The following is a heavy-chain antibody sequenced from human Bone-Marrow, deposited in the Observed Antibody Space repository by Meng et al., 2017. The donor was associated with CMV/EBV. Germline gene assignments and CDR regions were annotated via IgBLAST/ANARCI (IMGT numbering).Heavy chain of an antibody. V-gene: IGHV4-34*01. CDR1: GGSFSGYY. CDR3: ARAQRITIFGVIPTSNYNWFDP. Sequence: SETLSLTCAVYGGSFSGYYWNWIRQPPGKGLGWIGEINHSGSTNYNPSLKRRVTVSVDTSKNQFFLRVSSVTAADTAVYYCARAQRITIFGVIPTSNYNWFDPWGQGTLVTVSS. CDR2: INHSGST. J-gene: IGHJ5*02. D-gene: IGHD3-3*01.